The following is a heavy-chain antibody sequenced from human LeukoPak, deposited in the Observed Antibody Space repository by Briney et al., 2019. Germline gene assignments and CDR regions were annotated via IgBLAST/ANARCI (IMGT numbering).Heavy chain of an antibody. CDR1: GGSISSSSYY. J-gene: IGHJ4*02. D-gene: IGHD3-10*01. CDR2: IYHSGST. V-gene: IGHV4-30-2*01. Sequence: SETLSLTCTVSGGSISSSSYYWGWIRQPPGKGLEWIGYIYHSGSTYYNPSLKSRVTISVDRSKNQFSLKLSSVTAADTAVYYCASLQNTMVRGVGLFDYWGQGTLVTVSS. CDR3: ASLQNTMVRGVGLFDY.